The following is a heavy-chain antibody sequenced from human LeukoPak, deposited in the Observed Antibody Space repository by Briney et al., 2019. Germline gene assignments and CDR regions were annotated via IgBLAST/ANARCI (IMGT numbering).Heavy chain of an antibody. CDR1: EFTFNHYC. Sequence: GGSLRLSCAASEFTFNHYCMNWVRQAPGKGLEWVSSIYSNSPDIYYADSVKGRFTISRDNAKSSLYLQMNSLRAEDTALYYCAKDHYDSSGSLDYWGQGTLVTVSS. CDR2: IYSNSPDI. J-gene: IGHJ4*02. D-gene: IGHD3-22*01. CDR3: AKDHYDSSGSLDY. V-gene: IGHV3-21*04.